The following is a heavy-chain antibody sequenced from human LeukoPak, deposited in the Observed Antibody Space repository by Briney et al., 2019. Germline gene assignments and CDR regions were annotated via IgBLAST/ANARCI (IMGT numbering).Heavy chain of an antibody. V-gene: IGHV4-30-4*08. CDR1: GGSISSGDYY. J-gene: IGHJ2*01. D-gene: IGHD2-2*02. CDR2: IYYSGST. CDR3: AYCSSTSCYIDWYFDL. Sequence: PSQTLSLTCTVSGGSISSGDYYWSWIRQPPGKGLEWIGYIYYSGSTYYNPSLKSRVTISVDTSKNQFSLKLSSVTAADTAVYYCAYCSSTSCYIDWYFDLWGRGTLVTVSS.